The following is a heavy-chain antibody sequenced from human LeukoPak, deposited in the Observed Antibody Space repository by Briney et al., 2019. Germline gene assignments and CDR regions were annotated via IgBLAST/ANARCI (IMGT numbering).Heavy chain of an antibody. J-gene: IGHJ5*02. CDR2: INWNGGST. D-gene: IGHD3-9*01. V-gene: IGHV3-20*04. Sequence: GGSLRLSCAASGFTFDDYGMSWVRQAPGKGLEWVSGINWNGGSTGYADSVKGRFTISRDNAKNSLYLQMNSLRAEDTALYYCARRDADILTGYMFDPWGQGTLVTVSS. CDR3: ARRDADILTGYMFDP. CDR1: GFTFDDYG.